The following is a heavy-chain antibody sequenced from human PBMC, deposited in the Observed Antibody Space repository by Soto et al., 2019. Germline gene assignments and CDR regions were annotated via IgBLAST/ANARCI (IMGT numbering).Heavy chain of an antibody. CDR1: GLTFNKYW. V-gene: IGHV3-7*03. CDR3: ASVPGSPAYHGFDV. D-gene: IGHD6-19*01. CDR2: IKHDGSEK. Sequence: LRLSCAASGLTFNKYWMTWVRQAPGKGLEWVATIKHDGSEKSNLDSVEGRFTISRDNARNSLSLQMNSLRVEDTAVYFCASVPGSPAYHGFDVWGQGTIVTVSS. J-gene: IGHJ6*02.